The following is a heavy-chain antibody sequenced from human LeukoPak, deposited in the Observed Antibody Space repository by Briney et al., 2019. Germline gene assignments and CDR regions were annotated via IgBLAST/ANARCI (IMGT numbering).Heavy chain of an antibody. CDR2: IHPSTGSP. CDR3: ARAFQSLGGLSLPDY. CDR1: GYTFTNYA. Sequence: GASVKVSCTASGYTFTNYAMNWVRQAPGQGLEWMGWIHPSTGSPTYAQGFTGRFVFSLDTSVSTTYLQISSLKAEDTAVYFCARAFQSLGGLSLPDYWGQGTLVTVSS. V-gene: IGHV7-4-1*02. J-gene: IGHJ4*02. D-gene: IGHD3-16*02.